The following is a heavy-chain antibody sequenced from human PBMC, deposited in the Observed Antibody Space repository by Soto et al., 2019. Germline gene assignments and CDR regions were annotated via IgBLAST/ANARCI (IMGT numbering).Heavy chain of an antibody. V-gene: IGHV3-30-3*01. Sequence: PGGSLRLSCAASGFAVSSYSMHWVRQAPGKGLEWVAAMSFDGNSKYFADSVKGRFKISRDTSKNTWSLEMESLGVEDSALYHCTRGGSMIANDDFEYWGQGTQVTVYS. CDR2: MSFDGNSK. CDR3: TRGGSMIANDDFEY. D-gene: IGHD2-21*01. CDR1: GFAVSSYS. J-gene: IGHJ4*02.